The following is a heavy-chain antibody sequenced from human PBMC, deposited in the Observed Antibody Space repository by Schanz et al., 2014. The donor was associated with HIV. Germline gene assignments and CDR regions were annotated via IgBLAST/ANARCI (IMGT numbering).Heavy chain of an antibody. Sequence: QVQLVESGGGVVQPGRSLRLSCAVSGFTFSNYAMHWVRQAPGKGLEWVAVISYDGSNKYYADSVKGRSTISRDNSKKTLYLQMNSLRAEDTAVYYCARVATSGFFDDYWGQGTLVTVSS. CDR3: ARVATSGFFDDY. J-gene: IGHJ4*02. CDR1: GFTFSNYA. D-gene: IGHD1-1*01. CDR2: ISYDGSNK. V-gene: IGHV3-30-3*01.